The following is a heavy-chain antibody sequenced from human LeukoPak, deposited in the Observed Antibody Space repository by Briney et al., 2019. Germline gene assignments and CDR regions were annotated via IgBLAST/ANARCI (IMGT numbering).Heavy chain of an antibody. CDR2: IGSSSSSI. CDR1: GLTFSIYS. Sequence: GGSLRLSCAASGLTFSIYSMNWVRQAPGKGLEWVSSIGSSSSSIYYADSVKGRFTISRDNAKNSLYLQMNSLRAEDTAVYYCVRIPNSANFPNWFDPWGQGTLVTVSS. V-gene: IGHV3-21*01. J-gene: IGHJ5*02. D-gene: IGHD4/OR15-4a*01. CDR3: VRIPNSANFPNWFDP.